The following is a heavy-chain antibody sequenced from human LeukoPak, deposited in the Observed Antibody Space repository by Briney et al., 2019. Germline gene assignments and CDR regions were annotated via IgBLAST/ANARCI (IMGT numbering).Heavy chain of an antibody. CDR2: IKHDGSEK. CDR1: GFSLSNYA. Sequence: GGSLRLSCAASGFSLSNYATTWVRQAPGKGLEWVANIKHDGSEKYYVDSVKGRFTISRDNAKNSLSLQMNSLRAEDTAVYYCARTPRYCSSTGCFYFDYWGQGTLVTLSS. D-gene: IGHD2-2*01. CDR3: ARTPRYCSSTGCFYFDY. J-gene: IGHJ4*02. V-gene: IGHV3-7*01.